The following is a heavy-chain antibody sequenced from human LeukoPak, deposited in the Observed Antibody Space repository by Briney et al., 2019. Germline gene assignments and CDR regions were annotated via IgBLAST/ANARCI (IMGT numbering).Heavy chain of an antibody. V-gene: IGHV1-46*01. D-gene: IGHD3-10*01. CDR3: ARVVEFDGWFDP. CDR2: INPSGGST. J-gene: IGHJ5*02. CDR1: GYTFTSYY. Sequence: VASVKVSCKASGYTFTSYYMHWVRQAPGQGLEWMEIINPSGGSTSYAQKFQGRVTMTRDTSTSTVYMELSSLRSEDTAVYYCARVVEFDGWFDPWGQGTLVTVSS.